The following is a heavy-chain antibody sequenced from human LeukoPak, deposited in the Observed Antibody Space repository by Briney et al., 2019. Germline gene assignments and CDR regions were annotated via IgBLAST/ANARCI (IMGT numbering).Heavy chain of an antibody. CDR2: IKYDASEK. D-gene: IGHD3-16*01. Sequence: GGSLRLSCAASGFSFSTYWLSWVRQAPGKGLEWVANIKYDASEKFYLDSVKGRFTISRDNVKNSLYLEMNNLRVEDTAVYYCARQRLRPSHRFEVFDIWGQGTMVTVSS. CDR3: ARQRLRPSHRFEVFDI. CDR1: GFSFSTYW. V-gene: IGHV3-7*01. J-gene: IGHJ3*02.